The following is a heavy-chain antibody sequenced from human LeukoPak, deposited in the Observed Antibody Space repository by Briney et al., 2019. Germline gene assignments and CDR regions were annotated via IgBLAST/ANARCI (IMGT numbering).Heavy chain of an antibody. J-gene: IGHJ5*02. CDR3: ARTIGLMVYAGMLDWFDP. Sequence: KPSETLSLTCTVPGCSLRGYYWSWVRQPPGKGLEWVGYIYYSGSTNYNPSLKSRVTMSVDTSRNQFSLKLSSVTAADTAVYYCARTIGLMVYAGMLDWFDPWGQGTLVTVSS. CDR1: GCSLRGYY. CDR2: IYYSGST. V-gene: IGHV4-59*01. D-gene: IGHD2-8*01.